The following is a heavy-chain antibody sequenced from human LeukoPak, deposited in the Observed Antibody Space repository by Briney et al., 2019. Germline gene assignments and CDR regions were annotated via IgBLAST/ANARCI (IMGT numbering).Heavy chain of an antibody. Sequence: GGSLRLSCAASGFTFSRYSMNWVRQVPGKGLEWVSSISGSGGRTYYANSVKGRFTISRDNSKNTLYLQMNSLRAEDTAVYYCAKDFVLSFDGSAIYYFDYWGQGTLVTVSS. CDR3: AKDFVLSFDGSAIYYFDY. V-gene: IGHV3-23*01. CDR1: GFTFSRYS. CDR2: ISGSGGRT. J-gene: IGHJ4*02. D-gene: IGHD3-10*01.